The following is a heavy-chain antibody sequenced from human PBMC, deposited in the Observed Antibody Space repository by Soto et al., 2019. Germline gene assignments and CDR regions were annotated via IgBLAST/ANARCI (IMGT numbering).Heavy chain of an antibody. CDR3: ARDKSLLDY. J-gene: IGHJ4*02. D-gene: IGHD3-10*01. CDR1: GGSISNTSYY. V-gene: IGHV4-39*02. Sequence: SETLSLTCAVSGGSISNTSYYWGWIRQAPGKGLEWVGNMFSTGSSTYNPSLKGRITISVDTSKNHFSLRLFSMTASDTAVYYCARDKSLLDYWGQGTLVTVSS. CDR2: MFSTGSS.